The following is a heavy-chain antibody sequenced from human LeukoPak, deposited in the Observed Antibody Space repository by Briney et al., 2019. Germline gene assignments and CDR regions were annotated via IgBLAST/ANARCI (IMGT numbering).Heavy chain of an antibody. Sequence: GGSLRLSCAASGLTFSSYAMSWVRQAPGKGLEWVSAISGSGGSTYYADSVKGRFTISRDNSKNTLYLQMNSLRAEDTAVYYCAKEGQYYDILTGYYIRYYFDYWGQGTLVTVSS. V-gene: IGHV3-23*01. CDR1: GLTFSSYA. CDR3: AKEGQYYDILTGYYIRYYFDY. D-gene: IGHD3-9*01. J-gene: IGHJ4*02. CDR2: ISGSGGST.